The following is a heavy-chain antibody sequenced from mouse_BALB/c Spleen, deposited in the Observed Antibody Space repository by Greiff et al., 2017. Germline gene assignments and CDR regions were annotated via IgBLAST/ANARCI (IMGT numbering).Heavy chain of an antibody. CDR1: GYSITSGYY. CDR2: ISYDGSN. J-gene: IGHJ1*01. V-gene: IGHV3-6*02. Sequence: EVKVEESGPGLVKPSQSLSLTCSVTGYSITSGYYWNWIRQFPGNKLEWMGYISYDGSNNYNPSLKNRISITRDTSKNQFFLKLNSVTTEDTATYYCASASYYGSSYWYFDVWGAGTTVTVSS. D-gene: IGHD1-1*01. CDR3: ASASYYGSSYWYFDV.